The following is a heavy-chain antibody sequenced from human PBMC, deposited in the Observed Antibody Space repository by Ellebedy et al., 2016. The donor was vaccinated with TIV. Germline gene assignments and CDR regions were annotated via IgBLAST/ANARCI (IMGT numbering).Heavy chain of an antibody. J-gene: IGHJ4*02. CDR3: ARGGQTGTTILDY. CDR2: INHSGST. Sequence: SETLSLXXAVYGGSFSGYYWSWIRQPPGKGLEWIGKINHSGSTNYNPSLKSRVTISIDTSKNQFSLKLSSVTAADTAVYYCARGGQTGTTILDYWGQGTLVTVSS. CDR1: GGSFSGYY. D-gene: IGHD1-7*01. V-gene: IGHV4-34*01.